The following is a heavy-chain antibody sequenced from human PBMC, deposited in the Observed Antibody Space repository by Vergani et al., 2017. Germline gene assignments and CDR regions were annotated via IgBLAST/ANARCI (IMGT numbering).Heavy chain of an antibody. J-gene: IGHJ6*02. CDR3: TSDSMVRGVITPFDYYYGMDV. CDR1: GFTFGDYA. V-gene: IGHV3-49*03. Sequence: EVQLVESGGGLVQPGRSLRLSCTASGFTFGDYAMSWFRQAPGKGLEWVGFIRSKAYGGTTEYAASVKGRFTISRDDSKSIAYLQMNSLKTEDTAVYYCTSDSMVRGVITPFDYYYGMDVWGQGTTVTVSS. D-gene: IGHD3-10*01. CDR2: IRSKAYGGTT.